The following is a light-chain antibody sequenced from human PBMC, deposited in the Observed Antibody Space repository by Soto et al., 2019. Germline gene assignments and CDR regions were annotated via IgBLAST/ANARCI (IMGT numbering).Light chain of an antibody. CDR2: EVT. Sequence: QSALTQPASVSGSPGQSITISCTGSSSDVGAYNFVSWYQDHPGKAPKLILYEVTTHPSGVSSRFSGSKSGNTASLTISGLQADDEANYYCSSYTSSNTPYVFGTGTKVTVL. J-gene: IGLJ1*01. CDR3: SSYTSSNTPYV. CDR1: SSDVGAYNF. V-gene: IGLV2-14*01.